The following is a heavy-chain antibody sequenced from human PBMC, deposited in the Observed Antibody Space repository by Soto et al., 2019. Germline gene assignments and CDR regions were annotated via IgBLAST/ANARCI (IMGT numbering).Heavy chain of an antibody. CDR3: ARDSYLNDAFDI. CDR2: IYYSGST. CDR1: GGSISSYY. D-gene: IGHD2-2*02. Sequence: SETLSLTCTVSGGSISSYYWSWIRQPPGKGLEWIGYIYYSGSTNYNPSLKSRVTISVDTSKNQFSLKLSSVTAADTAVYYCARDSYLNDAFDIWGQGKMVTVSS. J-gene: IGHJ3*02. V-gene: IGHV4-59*01.